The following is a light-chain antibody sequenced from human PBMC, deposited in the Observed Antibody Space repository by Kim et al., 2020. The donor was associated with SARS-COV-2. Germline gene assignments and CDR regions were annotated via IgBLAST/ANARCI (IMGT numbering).Light chain of an antibody. J-gene: IGLJ2*01. Sequence: VALGQTFRITCQGDSLRSYYASWYQQKPGQAPVLVIYGKNNRPSGIPDRFSGSSSGNTASLTITGAQAEDEADYYCNSRDSSGNQVFGGGTQLTVL. CDR3: NSRDSSGNQV. CDR2: GKN. CDR1: SLRSYY. V-gene: IGLV3-19*01.